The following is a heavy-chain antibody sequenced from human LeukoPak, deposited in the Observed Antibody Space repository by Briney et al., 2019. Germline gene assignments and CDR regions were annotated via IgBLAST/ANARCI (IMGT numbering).Heavy chain of an antibody. V-gene: IGHV4-59*10. Sequence: SETLSLTCAVYGGSFSGYYWSWIRQPAGKGLEWIGRIYTSGSTNYNPSLKSRVTMSVDTSKNQFSLKLSSVTAADTAVYYCARGAVVVVAATQAYYYYMDVWGKGTTVTISS. J-gene: IGHJ6*03. CDR1: GGSFSGYY. D-gene: IGHD2-15*01. CDR2: IYTSGST. CDR3: ARGAVVVVAATQAYYYYMDV.